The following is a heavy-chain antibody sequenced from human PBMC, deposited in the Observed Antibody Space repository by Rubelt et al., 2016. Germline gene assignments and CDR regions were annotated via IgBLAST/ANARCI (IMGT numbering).Heavy chain of an antibody. J-gene: IGHJ4*02. V-gene: IGHV4-34*01. D-gene: IGHD3-10*01. Sequence: QVQLQQWGAGLLKPSETLSLTCAVYGGSFSGYYWSWIRQPPGKGLEWSGEINHSGSTNYNPSLKSRVTISVDTSQNQFSLKLSSVTAADTAVYYCARGKEGLGVTMVDYWGQGTLVTVSS. CDR3: ARGKEGLGVTMVDY. CDR1: GGSFSGYY. CDR2: INHSGST.